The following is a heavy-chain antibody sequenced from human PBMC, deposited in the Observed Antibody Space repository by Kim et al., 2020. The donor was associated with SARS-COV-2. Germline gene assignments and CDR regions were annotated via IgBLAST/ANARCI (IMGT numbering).Heavy chain of an antibody. CDR2: ISSSSSYI. CDR3: ARDFGSGCYYDY. V-gene: IGHV3-21*04. J-gene: IGHJ4*01. D-gene: IGHD3-10*01. Sequence: GGSLRLSCAASGFTFSSYSMNWVRQAPGKGLEWVSSISSSSSYIYYADSVKGRFTISRDNAKNSLYLQMNSLRAGDTAVYYCARDFGSGCYYDYCGHGTLVTVSS. CDR1: GFTFSSYS.